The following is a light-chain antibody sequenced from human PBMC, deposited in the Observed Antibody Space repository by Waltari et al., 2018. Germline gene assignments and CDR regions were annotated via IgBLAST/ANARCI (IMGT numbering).Light chain of an antibody. CDR3: QQYNSYPLT. V-gene: IGKV1-5*03. J-gene: IGKJ4*01. CDR2: KAS. CDR1: QSISSW. Sequence: DIQMTQSPSTLSASVVDRVPITCLASQSISSWLAWYQQKPGKAPKLLIYKASSLESGVPSRFSGSGSGTEFTLTISSLQPDDFATYYCQQYNSYPLTFGGGTKVEIK.